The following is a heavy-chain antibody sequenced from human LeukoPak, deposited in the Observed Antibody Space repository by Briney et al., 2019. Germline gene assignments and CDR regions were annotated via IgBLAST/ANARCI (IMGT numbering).Heavy chain of an antibody. CDR3: AREDNVAYYYGSGGLGY. J-gene: IGHJ4*02. CDR2: IYYSGST. Sequence: ASETLSLTCTVSGGSISSYYWSWLRQPPGKGLEWIGYIYYSGSTYYNPSLKSRVTMSVDTSKNQFSLKLSSVTAADTAVYYCAREDNVAYYYGSGGLGYWGQGTRVTVSS. CDR1: GGSISSYY. D-gene: IGHD3-10*01. V-gene: IGHV4-59*12.